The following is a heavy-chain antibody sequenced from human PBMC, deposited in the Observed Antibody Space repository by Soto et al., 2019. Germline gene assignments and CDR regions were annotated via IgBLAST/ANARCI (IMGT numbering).Heavy chain of an antibody. D-gene: IGHD3-10*01. V-gene: IGHV4-39*02. CDR1: GGPIGSSMYY. CDR3: ARSIPPEQFGSGNWARAGDFDS. J-gene: IGHJ4*02. CDR2: IPYGGST. Sequence: QLQLQESGPGLVKPSETLSLTCTVSGGPIGSSMYYWGWIRQPPGKGLEWITSIPYGGSTIFNPSRKSRVTASIDTSNNRHSLTLRSVTAADTAVYFCARSIPPEQFGSGNWARAGDFDSWGQGTLVTVSS.